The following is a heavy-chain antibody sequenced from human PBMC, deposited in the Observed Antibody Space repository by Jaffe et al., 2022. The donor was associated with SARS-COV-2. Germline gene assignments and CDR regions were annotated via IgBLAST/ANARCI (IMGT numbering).Heavy chain of an antibody. V-gene: IGHV4-61*01. CDR2: MYYSGST. Sequence: QVQLQESGPGLVKPSETLSLTCTVSGASVSSGTYYWSWIRQPPGKGLEWIGYMYYSGSTNYNPSLKSRVTISVDTSKNQFSLKLSSVTAADTAVYYCTILPVNLWGYFDSWGQGTLVTVSS. CDR1: GASVSSGTYY. CDR3: TILPVNLWGYFDS. J-gene: IGHJ4*02. D-gene: IGHD2-21*01.